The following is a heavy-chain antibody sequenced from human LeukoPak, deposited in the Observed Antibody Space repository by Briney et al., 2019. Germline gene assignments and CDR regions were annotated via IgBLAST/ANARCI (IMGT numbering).Heavy chain of an antibody. V-gene: IGHV3-15*01. J-gene: IGHJ4*02. CDR1: GFTFSVDW. Sequence: GGSLRLSCAASGFTFSVDWMNWVCQAPGPGLELDCLVKSKNDGGTIDYAAPVKGRFTISRVDTKNTLYLQMKSLKIEDAAVDYFTAALYDWDDLNYWGQGTLVTVSS. CDR2: VKSKNDGGTI. CDR3: TAALYDWDDLNY. D-gene: IGHD1-1*01.